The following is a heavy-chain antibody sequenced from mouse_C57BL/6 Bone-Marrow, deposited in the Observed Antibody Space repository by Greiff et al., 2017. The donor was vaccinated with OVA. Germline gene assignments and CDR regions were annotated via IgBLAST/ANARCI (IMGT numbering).Heavy chain of an antibody. Sequence: EVQRVESGPGLVKPSQSLSLTCSVTGYSITSGYYWNWIRQFPGNNLEWMGYISYDGSNNYNPSLKNRISITRDTSKNQFFLKLNSVTTEDTATYYCAREYYYGSSPNWYFDVWGTGTTVTVSS. CDR3: AREYYYGSSPNWYFDV. D-gene: IGHD1-1*01. CDR2: ISYDGSN. J-gene: IGHJ1*03. V-gene: IGHV3-6*01. CDR1: GYSITSGYY.